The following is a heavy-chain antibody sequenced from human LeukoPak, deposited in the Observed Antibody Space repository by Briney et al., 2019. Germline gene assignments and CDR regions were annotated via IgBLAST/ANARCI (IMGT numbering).Heavy chain of an antibody. D-gene: IGHD4-17*01. CDR2: IWDDGITK. J-gene: IGHJ3*02. V-gene: IGHV3-33*01. Sequence: GGSLRLSCAASGFTFSNYGMHWVRQAPGKGLEWVAVIWDDGITKHYADSVKGRFTISRDNAKNSLYLQMNSLRAEDTAVYLCARDRVTTGGDAFDIWGQRTMVTVSS. CDR1: GFTFSNYG. CDR3: ARDRVTTGGDAFDI.